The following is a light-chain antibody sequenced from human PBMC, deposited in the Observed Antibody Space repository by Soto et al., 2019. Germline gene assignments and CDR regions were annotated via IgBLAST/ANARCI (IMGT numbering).Light chain of an antibody. Sequence: QSALTQPPSASGTPGQRVTISCSGSSSNIGSNTVNWYQQLSGTAPKLLIYSNDQRPSGVPDRFSGSKSGTSASLAISGLQSEGEADYYCAAWDDTLNGYVFGAGTKVTVL. CDR2: SND. J-gene: IGLJ1*01. V-gene: IGLV1-44*01. CDR3: AAWDDTLNGYV. CDR1: SSNIGSNT.